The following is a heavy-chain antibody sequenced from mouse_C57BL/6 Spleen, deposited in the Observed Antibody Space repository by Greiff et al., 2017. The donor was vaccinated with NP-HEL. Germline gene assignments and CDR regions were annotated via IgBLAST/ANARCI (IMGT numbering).Heavy chain of an antibody. Sequence: VQLQQSGPELVKPGASVKISCKASGYTFTDYYMNWVKQSHGKSLEWIGDINPNNGGTSYNQKFKGTATLTVDKSSSTAYMELRRLTSEDSAVYYFARGGGYDGAFDYWGQGTTLTVSS. V-gene: IGHV1-26*01. CDR1: GYTFTDYY. CDR3: ARGGGYDGAFDY. J-gene: IGHJ2*01. CDR2: INPNNGGT. D-gene: IGHD2-2*01.